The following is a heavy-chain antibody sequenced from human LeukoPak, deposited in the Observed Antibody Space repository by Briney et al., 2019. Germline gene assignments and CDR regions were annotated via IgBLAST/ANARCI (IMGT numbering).Heavy chain of an antibody. Sequence: KSSETLSLTCAVYGGSLSGYYWSWIRQPPGKGLEWIGEINHSGSTNYNPSLKSRVTISVDTSKNQFSLKLSSVTAADTAVYYCARGRLRRGAWFDPWGQGTLVTVSS. CDR2: INHSGST. CDR3: ARGRLRRGAWFDP. J-gene: IGHJ5*02. D-gene: IGHD5/OR15-5a*01. V-gene: IGHV4-34*01. CDR1: GGSLSGYY.